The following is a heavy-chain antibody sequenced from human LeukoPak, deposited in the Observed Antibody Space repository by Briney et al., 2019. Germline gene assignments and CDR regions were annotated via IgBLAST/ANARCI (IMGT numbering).Heavy chain of an antibody. V-gene: IGHV4-34*01. CDR3: ARAIYSSSWYGNWFDP. D-gene: IGHD6-13*01. CDR2: INHSGST. Sequence: SETLSLTCAVYGGSFSGYYWSWIRQPPGKGLEWIWEINHSGSTNYNPSLKSRVTISVDTSKNQFSLKLSSVTAADTAVYYCARAIYSSSWYGNWFDPWGQGTLVTVSS. J-gene: IGHJ5*02. CDR1: GGSFSGYY.